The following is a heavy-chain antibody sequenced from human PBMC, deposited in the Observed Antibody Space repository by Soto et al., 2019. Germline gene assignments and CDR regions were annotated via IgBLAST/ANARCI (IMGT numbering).Heavy chain of an antibody. CDR1: WGSVCSNTAT. CDR2: TYYRSNWNF. D-gene: IGHD6-19*01. V-gene: IGHV6-1*01. J-gene: IGHJ4*02. CDR3: AGELDIHHGLGY. Sequence: PSQTLSLTCAISWGSVCSNTATWNWVRQSPSRGLEWLGRTYYRSNWNFDYALSVKSRITINPDTSKNQFSLQLNSLTPEDTAVYYCAGELDIHHGLGYWGPGTSVTVSS.